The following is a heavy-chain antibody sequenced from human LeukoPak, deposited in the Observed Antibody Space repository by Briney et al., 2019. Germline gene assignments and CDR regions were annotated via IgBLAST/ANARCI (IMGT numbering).Heavy chain of an antibody. CDR2: ISGSGGST. Sequence: GGSLRLSCAASGFTFSSYAMSWVRQAPGKGLEWVSAISGSGGSTYCADSVKGRFTISRDNSKNTLYLQMNSLRAEDTAVYYCAGYYDFWSGYYKPLDYWGQGTLVTVSS. CDR1: GFTFSSYA. CDR3: AGYYDFWSGYYKPLDY. J-gene: IGHJ4*02. V-gene: IGHV3-23*01. D-gene: IGHD3-3*01.